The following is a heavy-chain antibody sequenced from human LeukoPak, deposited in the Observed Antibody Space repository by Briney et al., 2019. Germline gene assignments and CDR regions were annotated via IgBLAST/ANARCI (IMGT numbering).Heavy chain of an antibody. V-gene: IGHV4-4*07. D-gene: IGHD2-2*01. CDR1: GGSISGYY. CDR2: VYSSGST. CDR3: ARGSPSTSAVPAS. J-gene: IGHJ5*02. Sequence: KPSETLSLTCTVSGGSISGYYWSWIRQPAGKGLEWIGRVYSSGSTNYNPSFESRVTMSVDTSKNQIPLRLSSVTAADTAVYYCARGSPSTSAVPASWGQGTLVTVSS.